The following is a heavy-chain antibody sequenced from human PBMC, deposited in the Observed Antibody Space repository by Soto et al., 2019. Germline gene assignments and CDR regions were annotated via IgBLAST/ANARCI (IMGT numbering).Heavy chain of an antibody. J-gene: IGHJ4*02. CDR1: GFTFSSYG. D-gene: IGHD4-17*01. Sequence: GGSLRLSCAASGFTFSSYGMHWVRQAPGKGLEWVTVIWYDGSNTYYADSVKGRFTISRDNSKNTLFLQMNSLRAEDTAVYYCARDRLYYDYGGNSDYWGQGTLVTVSS. V-gene: IGHV3-33*01. CDR2: IWYDGSNT. CDR3: ARDRLYYDYGGNSDY.